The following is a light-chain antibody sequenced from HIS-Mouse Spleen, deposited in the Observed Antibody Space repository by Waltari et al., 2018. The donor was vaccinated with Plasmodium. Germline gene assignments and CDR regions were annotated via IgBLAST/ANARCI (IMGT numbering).Light chain of an antibody. CDR2: GAS. CDR1: QSVSSSY. J-gene: IGKJ2*01. V-gene: IGKV3-20*01. CDR3: QQYGSSPYT. Sequence: EIVLTQFPGTLSLYPGERATLSCRASQSVSSSYLAWYHQNPGQAPRLRIYGASSRATGIPDRFSGSGSGTDFTLTISRLEPEDFAVYYCQQYGSSPYTFGQGTKLEIK.